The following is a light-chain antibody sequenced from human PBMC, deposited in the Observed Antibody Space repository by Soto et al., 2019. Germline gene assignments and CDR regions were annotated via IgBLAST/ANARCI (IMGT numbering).Light chain of an antibody. CDR3: QQYNSFWT. J-gene: IGKJ1*01. V-gene: IGKV1-5*03. CDR2: KAS. CDR1: QDISNY. Sequence: DIQMTQSPSSLSASVGDRVTITCQASQDISNYLNWYQQKPGKAPNLLIYKASSLESGVPSRFSGSGSGTEFTLTISSLQPDDFATYYCQQYNSFWTFGQGTKVDIK.